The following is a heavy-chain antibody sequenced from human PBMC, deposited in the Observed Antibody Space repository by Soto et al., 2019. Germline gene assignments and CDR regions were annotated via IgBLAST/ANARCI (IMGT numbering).Heavy chain of an antibody. CDR3: GRDDYGIFPY. J-gene: IGHJ4*02. V-gene: IGHV1-2*02. D-gene: IGHD3-10*01. Sequence: GASVQVSCKASGYSNRAYHIHWVRQAPGQGLEWMGWIDPKNGGTVSAQKFQGRLTMTRDTSISTVYMDLSGLTSDDTALYYCGRDDYGIFPYWGQGSLVTVSS. CDR2: IDPKNGGT. CDR1: GYSNRAYH.